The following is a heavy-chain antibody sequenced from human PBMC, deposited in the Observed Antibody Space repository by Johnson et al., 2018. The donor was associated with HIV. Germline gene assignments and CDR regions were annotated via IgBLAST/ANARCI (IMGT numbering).Heavy chain of an antibody. J-gene: IGHJ3*02. V-gene: IGHV3-30*02. D-gene: IGHD3-16*01. Sequence: QVLLVESGGGVVQPGGSLRLSCAASGFTFSSYGMHWVRQAPGKGLEWVAFIRYDGSNKYYTDSVKGRFPISRDNSKNTLYLQMNSLRAEDTAVYYCARDVKVCAFDIWGQGTMVTVSS. CDR1: GFTFSSYG. CDR2: IRYDGSNK. CDR3: ARDVKVCAFDI.